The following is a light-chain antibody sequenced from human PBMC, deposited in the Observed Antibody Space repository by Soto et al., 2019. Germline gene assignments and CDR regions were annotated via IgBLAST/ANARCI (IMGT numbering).Light chain of an antibody. CDR1: SSDVGNYNY. CDR2: EVS. V-gene: IGLV2-14*01. Sequence: QSALTQPASVSGSPGQSITISCTGTSSDVGNYNYVSWYQQHPAKAPKLMIFEVSNRPSGISSRFSGSKSGNTASLTISGLQAEDEADYYCSSYTSSRNYVFGNGTKVTVL. CDR3: SSYTSSRNYV. J-gene: IGLJ1*01.